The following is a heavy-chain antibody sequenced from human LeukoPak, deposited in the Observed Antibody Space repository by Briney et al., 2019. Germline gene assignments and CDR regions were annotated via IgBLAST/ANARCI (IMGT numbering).Heavy chain of an antibody. CDR2: IHPRSGET. Sequence: ASVNVSCTASGYSFTAFYIHWVRQAPGPGLEWMGWIHPRSGETNYAYKFRGRVTMTRDTSISTTYMDLGSLGSDDTAIYYCARDGEYGTGSYYRGCFDYWGQGTLVTVSS. D-gene: IGHD3-10*01. J-gene: IGHJ4*02. V-gene: IGHV1-2*02. CDR3: ARDGEYGTGSYYRGCFDY. CDR1: GYSFTAFY.